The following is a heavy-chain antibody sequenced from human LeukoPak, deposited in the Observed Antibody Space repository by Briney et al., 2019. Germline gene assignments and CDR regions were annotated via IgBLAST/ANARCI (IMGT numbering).Heavy chain of an antibody. Sequence: GGSLRLSCAASGFTFSSYAMSWVRQAPGKGLEWVSAISGSGGSTYYADSVKGRFTISRDNSKNTLYLQVNSLRAEDTAVYYCAKDNAVVVPAASDYWGQGTLVTVSS. CDR1: GFTFSSYA. D-gene: IGHD2-2*01. CDR3: AKDNAVVVPAASDY. V-gene: IGHV3-23*01. J-gene: IGHJ4*02. CDR2: ISGSGGST.